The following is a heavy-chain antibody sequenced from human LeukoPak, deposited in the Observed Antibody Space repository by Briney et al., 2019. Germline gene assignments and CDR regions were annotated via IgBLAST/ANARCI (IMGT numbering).Heavy chain of an antibody. J-gene: IGHJ4*02. CDR1: DGSINSRSYY. Sequence: SETLSLTCTVSDGSINSRSYYWGWSRQPPGKGLEWTGNVYYSGSTYYNPSLKSRFTISVDTSKTQFSLKLSSVTAADTAMYYCASLSSSWAGNDYWGQGTLVTVSS. CDR3: ASLSSSWAGNDY. CDR2: VYYSGST. D-gene: IGHD6-13*01. V-gene: IGHV4-39*07.